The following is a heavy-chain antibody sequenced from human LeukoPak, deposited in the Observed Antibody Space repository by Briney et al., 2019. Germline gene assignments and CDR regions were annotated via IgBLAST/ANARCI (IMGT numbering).Heavy chain of an antibody. Sequence: PSEALSLTCAVYGGSFSGYYWSWIRQPPGKGLEWIGEINHSGSTYYNPSLKSRVTISVDTSKNQFSLKLSSVTAADTAVYYCARQSSTMVRGMGVKYFDYWGQGTLVTVSS. CDR3: ARQSSTMVRGMGVKYFDY. V-gene: IGHV4-34*01. CDR1: GGSFSGYY. D-gene: IGHD3-10*01. CDR2: INHSGST. J-gene: IGHJ4*02.